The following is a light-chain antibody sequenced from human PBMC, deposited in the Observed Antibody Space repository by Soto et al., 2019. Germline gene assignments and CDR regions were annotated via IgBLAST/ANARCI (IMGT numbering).Light chain of an antibody. CDR3: QQDGSSPPLT. CDR1: QSVSSSY. V-gene: IGKV3-20*01. CDR2: GAS. J-gene: IGKJ4*01. Sequence: EIVLTQSPGTLSLSPGERATLSCRASQSVSSSYLAWYQQKPGQAPRLLIYGASSRATGIPDRFSVSGSGTDFTLTISRLEPEDFAVYYCQQDGSSPPLTFGGGTKVEIK.